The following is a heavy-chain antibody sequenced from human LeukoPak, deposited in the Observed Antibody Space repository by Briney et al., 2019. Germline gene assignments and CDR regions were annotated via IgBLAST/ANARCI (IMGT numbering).Heavy chain of an antibody. CDR2: VSGNNGDT. CDR3: ARVHTIGWYRAGY. D-gene: IGHD6-19*01. J-gene: IGHJ4*02. V-gene: IGHV1-18*01. Sequence: GASVKVSCKASGYTLTSYDVSWVRQAPGQGLEWMGWVSGNNGDTKYAQNLQGRVTMTTDTSTSTAYMELRSLRSDDTAVYYCARVHTIGWYRAGYWGQGTLVTVSS. CDR1: GYTLTSYD.